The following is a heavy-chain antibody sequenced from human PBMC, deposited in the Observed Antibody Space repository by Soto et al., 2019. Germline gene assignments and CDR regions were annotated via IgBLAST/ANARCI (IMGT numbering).Heavy chain of an antibody. D-gene: IGHD6-19*01. CDR3: AHRRVRDSSGENFDS. J-gene: IGHJ4*02. V-gene: IGHV2-5*02. Sequence: QITLKESGPTLVKPTQTLTLTCTFSGFSLNTNAVGVGWIRQPPGKALEWLALLYWDDDKRYSPSLKSRLTITMDTSKNQVVLTMTNMDPVDTATYYCAHRRVRDSSGENFDSWGQGTLVTVSS. CDR1: GFSLNTNAVG. CDR2: LYWDDDK.